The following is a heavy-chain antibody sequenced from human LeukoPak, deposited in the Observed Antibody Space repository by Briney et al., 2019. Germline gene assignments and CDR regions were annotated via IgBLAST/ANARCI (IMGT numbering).Heavy chain of an antibody. J-gene: IGHJ4*02. CDR1: GFTFINYV. D-gene: IGHD3-22*01. Sequence: GGSLRLSCAASGFTFINYVMSWVRQVPGKGPEWVSSVSGSGGSTYYADSVKGRFTISRDNSKNTLYLQMNSLRAEDTAVYYCAKCGSSGYSPDYWGQGTLVTVSS. CDR2: VSGSGGST. CDR3: AKCGSSGYSPDY. V-gene: IGHV3-23*01.